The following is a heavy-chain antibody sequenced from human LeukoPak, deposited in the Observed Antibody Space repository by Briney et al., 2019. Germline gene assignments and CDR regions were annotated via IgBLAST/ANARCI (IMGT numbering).Heavy chain of an antibody. CDR2: IYYSGST. Sequence: KTSETLSLTCTVSGGSISSYYWSWIRQPPGKGLEWIGYIYYSGSTNYNPSLKSRVTISVDTSKNQFSLKLSSVTAADTAVYYCAREVTGNFDYWGQGTLVTVSS. CDR3: AREVTGNFDY. CDR1: GGSISSYY. J-gene: IGHJ4*02. D-gene: IGHD3-10*01. V-gene: IGHV4-59*01.